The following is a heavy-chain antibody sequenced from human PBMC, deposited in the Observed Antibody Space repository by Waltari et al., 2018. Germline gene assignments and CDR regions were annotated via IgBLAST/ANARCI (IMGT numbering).Heavy chain of an antibody. V-gene: IGHV4-61*02. CDR3: ARAGSSSSWGYYYYYYMDV. J-gene: IGHJ6*03. CDR2: IYTSGST. Sequence: QVQLQESGPGLVKPSQTLSLTCTVSGCSISSGSYYWSWLRQPAGTGLDWIWRIYTSGSTNYNPSLKSRVTISVDTSKNQFSLKLSSVTAADTAVYYCARAGSSSSWGYYYYYYMDVWGKGTTVTVSS. CDR1: GCSISSGSYY. D-gene: IGHD6-6*01.